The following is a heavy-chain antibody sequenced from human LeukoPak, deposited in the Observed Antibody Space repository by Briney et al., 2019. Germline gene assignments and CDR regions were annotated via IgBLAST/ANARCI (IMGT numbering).Heavy chain of an antibody. CDR3: TRKGFVESTGWRGAFDV. J-gene: IGHJ3*01. CDR2: MNDSGST. Sequence: SETLSLTCDVYRGSFSGYFWSWIRQAPGKGLEWLGEMNDSGSTNYNPSLKSRVTISVAVSKNQYSLRLTSVTAADTAVYYCTRKGFVESTGWRGAFDVWGQGTMVTVSS. CDR1: RGSFSGYF. V-gene: IGHV4-34*01. D-gene: IGHD2-8*02.